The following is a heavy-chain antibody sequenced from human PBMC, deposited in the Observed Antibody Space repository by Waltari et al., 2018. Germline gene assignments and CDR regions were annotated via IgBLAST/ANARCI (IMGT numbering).Heavy chain of an antibody. CDR3: ARPLRWSNAFDI. Sequence: QESGPGLVKPSETLSLTCTVSGGSISSYYWSWIRQPPGKGLEWIGYIYYSGSTNYNPSLKSRVTISVDTSKNQFSLKLSSVTAADTAVYYCARPLRWSNAFDIWGQGTMVTVSS. V-gene: IGHV4-59*01. D-gene: IGHD2-15*01. CDR1: GGSISSYY. CDR2: IYYSGST. J-gene: IGHJ3*02.